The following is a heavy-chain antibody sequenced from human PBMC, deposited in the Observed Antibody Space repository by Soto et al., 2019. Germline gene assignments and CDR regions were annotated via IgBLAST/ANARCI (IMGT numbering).Heavy chain of an antibody. Sequence: GESLKISCMGSGYKVSTWHNFTSYWIAWVRQMHGEGLEWMGIIYPGDSDTRYSPSFQGQVTISADKSINSVYLQWSSLKASDTAMYYCARQVVVVPAATFVIDKEYYYYGMDVWGQGTTVTVSS. D-gene: IGHD2-2*01. J-gene: IGHJ6*02. CDR1: GYKVSTWHNFTSYW. CDR2: IYPGDSDT. CDR3: ARQVVVVPAATFVIDKEYYYYGMDV. V-gene: IGHV5-51*01.